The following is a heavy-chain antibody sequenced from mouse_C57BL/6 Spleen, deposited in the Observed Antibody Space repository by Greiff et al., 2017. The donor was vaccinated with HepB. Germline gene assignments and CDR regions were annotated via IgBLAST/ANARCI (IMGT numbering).Heavy chain of an antibody. CDR1: GFSLTSYG. CDR3: ARTPTMITTGDYYAMDY. V-gene: IGHV2-2*01. Sequence: QVQLKESGPGLVQPSQSLSITCTVSGFSLTSYGVHWVRQSPGKGLEWLGVIWSGGSTDYNAAFISRLSISKDNSKSQVFFKMNSLQADDTAIYYCARTPTMITTGDYYAMDYWGQGTSVTVSS. D-gene: IGHD2-4*01. CDR2: IWSGGST. J-gene: IGHJ4*01.